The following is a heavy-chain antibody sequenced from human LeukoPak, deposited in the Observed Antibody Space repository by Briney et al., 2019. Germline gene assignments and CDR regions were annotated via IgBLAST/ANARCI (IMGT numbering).Heavy chain of an antibody. CDR1: GFTFSSYG. D-gene: IGHD3-10*01. V-gene: IGHV3-30*18. CDR2: ISYDGINK. J-gene: IGHJ3*02. Sequence: GRSLRLSCAASGFTFSSYGMHWVRQAPGKGLQWVAFISYDGINKYYADSVKGRFTISRDNSKNALYLQMNSLRAEDTAVYYCAKYYRHSYSGTIAFDIWGQGTMVTVSS. CDR3: AKYYRHSYSGTIAFDI.